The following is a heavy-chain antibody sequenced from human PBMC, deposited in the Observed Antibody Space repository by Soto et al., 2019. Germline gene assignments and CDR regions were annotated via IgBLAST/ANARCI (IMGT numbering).Heavy chain of an antibody. Sequence: QVQLQESGPGLVKPSDTLSLICAVSGYSISSSNWWGWIRQPPGKGLEWIGNIYYSGSAYYNPSLKRGVTTSVDTSKNQFSLKLTSVTAVDTAVYYCARGDYAKAFDIWGQGTTVTVSS. V-gene: IGHV4-28*03. CDR3: ARGDYAKAFDI. J-gene: IGHJ3*02. D-gene: IGHD2-2*01. CDR1: GYSISSSNW. CDR2: IYYSGSA.